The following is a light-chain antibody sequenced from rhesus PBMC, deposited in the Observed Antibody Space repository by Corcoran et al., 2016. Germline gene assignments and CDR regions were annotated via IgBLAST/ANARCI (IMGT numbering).Light chain of an antibody. CDR3: QQDYSWPLA. CDR2: GAS. V-gene: IGKV3-42*01. Sequence: EIVMTQSPATLSLSPGERATLSCRASQSVSSSLAWYQQKPGQAPKRLINGASSRATGIPDRFSGSGAGTEFTLTISSLEPEDVGVDYCQQDYSWPLAFGGGTKVELK. CDR1: QSVSSS. J-gene: IGKJ4*01.